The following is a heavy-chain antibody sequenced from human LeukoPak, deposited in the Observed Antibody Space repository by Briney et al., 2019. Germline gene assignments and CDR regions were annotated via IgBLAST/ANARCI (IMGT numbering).Heavy chain of an antibody. D-gene: IGHD6-6*01. CDR2: TYYMSKWYN. V-gene: IGHV6-1*01. Sequence: SQTLSLSPAISGDGLSINSTACRWIRQSPSRGLEWHGRTYYMSKWYNDYAVSVKSRITINPDTSTNPFSLQLNSVTPEDTDVYYCARESIAARPYWYFDLWGRGTLVTVSS. CDR1: GDGLSINSTA. J-gene: IGHJ2*01. CDR3: ARESIAARPYWYFDL.